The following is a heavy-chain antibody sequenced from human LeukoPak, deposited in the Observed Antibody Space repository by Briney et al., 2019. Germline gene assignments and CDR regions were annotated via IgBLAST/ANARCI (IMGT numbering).Heavy chain of an antibody. CDR1: GFTSSTYA. V-gene: IGHV3-23*01. Sequence: GGSLRLSCAASGFTSSTYAMSWVRQAPGKGLEWVSGISGGGGGTYYADSVKGRFTISRDNSKNTLYLQMNSLRAEDTAVYYCAELGITMIGGVWGKGTTVTISS. CDR3: AELGITMIGGV. CDR2: ISGGGGGT. D-gene: IGHD3-10*02. J-gene: IGHJ6*04.